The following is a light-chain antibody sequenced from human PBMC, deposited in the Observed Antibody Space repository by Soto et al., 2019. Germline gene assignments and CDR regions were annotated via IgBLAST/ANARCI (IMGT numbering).Light chain of an antibody. CDR2: RVS. V-gene: IGKV3-20*01. J-gene: IGKJ2*01. CDR3: QQYGSSPLYT. CDR1: QSVSSSD. Sequence: EIVLTQSPGTLSLSPGDTATLSCRASQSVSSSDFAWYQQKAAQAPRLLIYRVSSTATGIPDRFSGSGSGTDFTLTISRLEPEDFAVYYCQQYGSSPLYTFGQGTKLEI.